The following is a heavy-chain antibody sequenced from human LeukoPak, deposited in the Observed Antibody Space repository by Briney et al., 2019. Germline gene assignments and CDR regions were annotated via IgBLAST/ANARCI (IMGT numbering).Heavy chain of an antibody. CDR3: ARGAGETSLLRGYYYMDV. CDR2: IIPIFGTA. Sequence: ASVKVSCKASGGTFSSYAISWVRQAPGQGLEWMGGIIPIFGTANYAQKFQGRVTITTDESTSTAYMELSSLRSEDTAVHYCARGAGETSLLRGYYYMDVWGKGTTVTVSS. CDR1: GGTFSSYA. V-gene: IGHV1-69*05. D-gene: IGHD7-27*01. J-gene: IGHJ6*03.